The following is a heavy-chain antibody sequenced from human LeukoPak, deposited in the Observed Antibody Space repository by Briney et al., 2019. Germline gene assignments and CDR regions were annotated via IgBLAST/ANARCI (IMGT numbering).Heavy chain of an antibody. V-gene: IGHV3-21*01. CDR2: ISSSSSYI. D-gene: IGHD2-15*01. CDR1: GFTFSSYN. Sequence: GGSLRLSCAASGFTFSSYNMNWVRQAPGKGLEWVSSISSSSSYIYYADSVKGRFTISRDNAKNSLYLQMNSLRAEDTAVYYCARGGWSTPYAFDIWGQGTMVTVSS. J-gene: IGHJ3*02. CDR3: ARGGWSTPYAFDI.